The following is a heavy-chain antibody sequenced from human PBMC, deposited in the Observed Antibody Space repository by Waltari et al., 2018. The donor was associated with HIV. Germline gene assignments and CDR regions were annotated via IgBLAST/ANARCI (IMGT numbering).Heavy chain of an antibody. J-gene: IGHJ4*02. CDR2: IFYSGTT. CDR1: GFSISSNNYY. Sequence: QLQLHESGPGLVKPSETLSLTCIVSGFSISSNNYYWGWIRQPPGKGLEWIGNIFYSGTTNYNPSLESRVTISIDTSKSQFSLNLDSVTAADTAIYYCARHKNRGSYFPVDFRGQGTLVAVSS. V-gene: IGHV4-39*07. D-gene: IGHD1-26*01. CDR3: ARHKNRGSYFPVDF.